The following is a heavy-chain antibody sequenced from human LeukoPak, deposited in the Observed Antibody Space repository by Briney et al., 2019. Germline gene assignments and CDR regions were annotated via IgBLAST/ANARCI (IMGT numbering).Heavy chain of an antibody. Sequence: PSETLSLTCTVSGGSISSYYWSWIRQPPGKGLEWIGYIYYSGSTNYNPSLKSRVIISVDTSKNQFSLKLSSVTAADTAVYYCARLPTVPYYGMDVWGQGTTVTVSS. CDR1: GGSISSYY. V-gene: IGHV4-59*08. J-gene: IGHJ6*02. CDR3: ARLPTVPYYGMDV. D-gene: IGHD4-17*01. CDR2: IYYSGST.